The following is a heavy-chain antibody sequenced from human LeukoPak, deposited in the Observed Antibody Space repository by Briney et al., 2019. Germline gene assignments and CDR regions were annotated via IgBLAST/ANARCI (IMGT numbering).Heavy chain of an antibody. CDR1: GFTFSSYA. Sequence: GGSLRLSCAASGFTFSSYAMHWVRQAPGKGLEWVAVVSYDGSNEYYADSVKGRFTLSRDNSKNTLYLQMNSLRAEGTAVYYCARDFVLRYFDWLLFLDYWGQGTLVTVSS. D-gene: IGHD3-9*01. V-gene: IGHV3-30-3*01. CDR2: VSYDGSNE. CDR3: ARDFVLRYFDWLLFLDY. J-gene: IGHJ4*02.